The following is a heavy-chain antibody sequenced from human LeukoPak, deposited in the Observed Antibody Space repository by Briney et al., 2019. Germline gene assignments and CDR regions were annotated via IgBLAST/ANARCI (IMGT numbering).Heavy chain of an antibody. J-gene: IGHJ4*02. D-gene: IGHD3-22*01. CDR1: GGSISSSTYY. Sequence: SVTLSLTRTVSGGSISSSTYYWGWIRQPPGKGLEWIGSIYYIGSTNYNPSLKSRVTISVDTSKNQFSVKLSSVTAADTAVYYCARGGIVGGDFDYWGQGTLVTVSS. CDR3: ARGGIVGGDFDY. V-gene: IGHV4-39*01. CDR2: IYYIGST.